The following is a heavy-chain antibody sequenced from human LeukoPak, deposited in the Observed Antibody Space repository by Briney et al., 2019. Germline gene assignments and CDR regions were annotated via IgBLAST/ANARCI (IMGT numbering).Heavy chain of an antibody. D-gene: IGHD4-23*01. V-gene: IGHV3-30-3*01. Sequence: GRSLRLSCAASGFTFSSYVMHWVRQAPGKWLEWVTLISYDGTNKYYADSVKGRFTISRDNSKNTLSLQMNSLRAEDTAVYYCARTFNYGGGNSEFDYWGQGTLVTVSS. J-gene: IGHJ4*02. CDR3: ARTFNYGGGNSEFDY. CDR2: ISYDGTNK. CDR1: GFTFSSYV.